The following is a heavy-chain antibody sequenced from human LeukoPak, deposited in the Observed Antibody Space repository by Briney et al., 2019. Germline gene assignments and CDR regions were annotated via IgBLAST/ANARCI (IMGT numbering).Heavy chain of an antibody. CDR1: GFTFSDYY. D-gene: IGHD6-13*01. J-gene: IGHJ4*02. CDR3: ASYSSSWYGPDDY. Sequence: KPGGSLRLSCAASGFTFSDYYMSWIRQAPGKGLEWVSYISSSSSYTNYADSVKGRFTISRDNAKNSLYLQMNSLRAEDTAVYCCASYSSSWYGPDDYWGQGTLVTVSS. CDR2: ISSSSSYT. V-gene: IGHV3-11*06.